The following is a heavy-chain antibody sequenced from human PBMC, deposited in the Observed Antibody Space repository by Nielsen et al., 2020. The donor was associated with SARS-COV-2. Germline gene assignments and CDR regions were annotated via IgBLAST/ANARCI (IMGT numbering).Heavy chain of an antibody. D-gene: IGHD3-22*01. CDR2: ITPIGSTT. CDR1: LYTFTHNY. CDR3: AREWEGQESSAYDF. J-gene: IGHJ4*02. Sequence: SVTVSRQASLYTFTHNYLHWLRPAPAQGLDWMGIITPIGSTTAYARKFQDRITQTRDTSSGTVYMELNGLRPDDTATYYCAREWEGQESSAYDFWGQGTLVTVSP. V-gene: IGHV1-46*01.